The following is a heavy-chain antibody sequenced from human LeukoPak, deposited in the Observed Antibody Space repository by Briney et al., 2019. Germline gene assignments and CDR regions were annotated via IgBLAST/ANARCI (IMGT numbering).Heavy chain of an antibody. CDR2: IYYSGST. CDR1: GGSISSGSYH. J-gene: IGHJ3*02. D-gene: IGHD3-10*01. CDR3: ARCHYGSGTYAHGFDI. Sequence: SQTLSLTCTVTGGSISSGSYHGGWIRQHKGKGLEWIGYIYYSGSTYYNSSLKSRVTISVDTSKNQFSLKLSSVTAADTAVYYCARCHYGSGTYAHGFDIWGQGTMVTVSS. V-gene: IGHV4-31*03.